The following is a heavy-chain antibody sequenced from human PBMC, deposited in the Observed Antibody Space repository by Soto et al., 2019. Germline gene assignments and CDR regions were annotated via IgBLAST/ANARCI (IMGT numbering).Heavy chain of an antibody. D-gene: IGHD6-13*01. V-gene: IGHV3-23*01. CDR3: EKDRREQQLVTAFDY. Sequence: GGSLRLSCAASGFTFSSYAMSWVRQAPGKGLEWVSAISGSGGSTYYADSVKGRFTISRDNSKNTLYLQMNSLRAEDTAVYYCEKDRREQQLVTAFDYWGQGPLFTVYS. CDR1: GFTFSSYA. CDR2: ISGSGGST. J-gene: IGHJ4*02.